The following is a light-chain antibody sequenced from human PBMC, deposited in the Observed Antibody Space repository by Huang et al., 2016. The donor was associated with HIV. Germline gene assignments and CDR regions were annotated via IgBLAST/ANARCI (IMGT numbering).Light chain of an antibody. CDR1: QRISRY. Sequence: EIVLTQSPATLSMSPGERATLACRASQRISRYLAWYQQTPGQAPRLLIYDASNRATGIPARFRGSGSGTDFTLTINNLEPEDSACYYCQQRRAWPPFTFGPGTKVEIK. J-gene: IGKJ3*01. V-gene: IGKV3-11*01. CDR3: QQRRAWPPFT. CDR2: DAS.